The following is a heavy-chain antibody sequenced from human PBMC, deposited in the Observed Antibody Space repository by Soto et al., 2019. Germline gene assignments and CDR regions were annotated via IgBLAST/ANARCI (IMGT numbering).Heavy chain of an antibody. V-gene: IGHV6-1*01. CDR2: TYYRSKWYN. CDR3: AKDRAPSITIFGVVIPDY. J-gene: IGHJ4*02. CDR1: GDSVSSNSAA. D-gene: IGHD3-3*01. Sequence: SQTLSLTCAISGDSVSSNSAAWNWIRQSPSRGLEWLGRTYYRSKWYNDYAVSVKSRITINPDTSKNQFSLQLNSVTPEDTAVYYCAKDRAPSITIFGVVIPDYWGQGTLVTVSS.